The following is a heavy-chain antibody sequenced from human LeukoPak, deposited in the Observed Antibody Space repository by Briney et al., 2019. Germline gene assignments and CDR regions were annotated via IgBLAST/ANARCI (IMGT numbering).Heavy chain of an antibody. CDR1: GYSFTSYW. CDR2: VYPGDSAT. CDR3: AKHRPPSSRFGESPDFDY. D-gene: IGHD3-10*01. Sequence: GESLKISCKGSGYSFTSYWIGWVRQMPGKGLEWMGSVYPGDSATRYSPSFQGQVTISADKSISTAYLQWSSLKASDTAMYYCAKHRPPSSRFGESPDFDYWGQGTLGTVSS. J-gene: IGHJ4*02. V-gene: IGHV5-51*01.